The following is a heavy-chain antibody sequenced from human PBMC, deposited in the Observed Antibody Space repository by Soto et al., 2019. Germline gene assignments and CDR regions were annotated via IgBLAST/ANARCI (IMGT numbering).Heavy chain of an antibody. D-gene: IGHD5-18*01. V-gene: IGHV4-4*02. Sequence: QVQLQESGPGLVKPSGTLSLTCVVSGGSISSNNWWSWVRQPPGKGLEWIGEIYHSGSTNYNPSLKSRVXIXVXXSKNQFSLKLSSVTAADTAVYYCASRTGYGIAFDNWGQGALVTVSS. CDR1: GGSISSNNW. CDR2: IYHSGST. CDR3: ASRTGYGIAFDN. J-gene: IGHJ4*02.